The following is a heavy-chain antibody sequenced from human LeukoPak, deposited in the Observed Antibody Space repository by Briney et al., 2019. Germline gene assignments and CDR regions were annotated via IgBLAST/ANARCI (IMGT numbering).Heavy chain of an antibody. CDR2: INPSGGST. CDR1: GYTFTSYY. D-gene: IGHD1-26*01. Sequence: ASVKVSCKASGYTFTSYYMHWVRPAPGQGHEWMGIINPSGGSTSYAQKFQGRVTMTRDTSTSTVYMELSSLRSEDTAVYYCARDDHSGSYSRGFDYWGQGTLVTVSS. CDR3: ARDDHSGSYSRGFDY. V-gene: IGHV1-46*03. J-gene: IGHJ4*02.